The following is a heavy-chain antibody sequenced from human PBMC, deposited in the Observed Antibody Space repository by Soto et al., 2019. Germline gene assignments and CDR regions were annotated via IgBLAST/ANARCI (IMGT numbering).Heavy chain of an antibody. CDR3: AREGSLRGTRLYGMDV. CDR2: INPNSGGT. D-gene: IGHD3-16*01. CDR1: GYTFTGYY. Sequence: ASVNVSCKASGYTFTGYYMHWVRQAPGQGLEWMGWINPNSGGTNYAQKFQGWVTMTRDTSISTAYMELSRLRSDDTAVYYCAREGSLRGTRLYGMDVWGQGTTVTVSS. J-gene: IGHJ6*02. V-gene: IGHV1-2*04.